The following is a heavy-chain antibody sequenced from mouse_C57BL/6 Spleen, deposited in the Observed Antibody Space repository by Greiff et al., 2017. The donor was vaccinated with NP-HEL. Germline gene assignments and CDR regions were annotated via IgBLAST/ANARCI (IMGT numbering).Heavy chain of an antibody. J-gene: IGHJ4*01. V-gene: IGHV5-4*01. CDR3: ARDRATVAYAMDY. CDR2: ISDGGSYT. D-gene: IGHD1-1*01. Sequence: EVKLVESGGGLVKPGGSLKLSCAASGFTFSSYAMSWVRQTPEKRLEWVATISDGGSYTYYPDNVKGRFTISRDNAKNNLYLQMSHLKSEDTAMYYCARDRATVAYAMDYWGQGTSVTVSS. CDR1: GFTFSSYA.